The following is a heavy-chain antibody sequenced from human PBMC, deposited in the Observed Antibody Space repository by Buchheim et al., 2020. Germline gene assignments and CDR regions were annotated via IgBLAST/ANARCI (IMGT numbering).Heavy chain of an antibody. Sequence: QVQLVQSGAEVKKPGASVKVSCKASGYTFTGYYMHWVRQAPGQGLEWMGWINPNSGGTNYAQKFQGWVTMTRDTSISTAYMELSRLRSDDTAVYYWARDRQLVPYHYYYGMDVWGQGTT. CDR1: GYTFTGYY. J-gene: IGHJ6*02. D-gene: IGHD6-6*01. V-gene: IGHV1-2*04. CDR3: ARDRQLVPYHYYYGMDV. CDR2: INPNSGGT.